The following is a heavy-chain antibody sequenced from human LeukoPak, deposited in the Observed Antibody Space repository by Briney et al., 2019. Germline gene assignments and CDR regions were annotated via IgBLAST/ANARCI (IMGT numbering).Heavy chain of an antibody. CDR3: VRGRTGSYGWYFDL. Sequence: PGGSLSLSFVGSGFTFRNYDMHWVRQPSGRGLEWVSSIGTAGETYYPDSVKGRFAISRDSAKDSLYLQMNSLKAGDTAVYYCVRGRTGSYGWYFDLWGRGTLVTVSS. V-gene: IGHV3-13*01. J-gene: IGHJ2*01. CDR1: GFTFRNYD. D-gene: IGHD3-10*01. CDR2: IGTAGET.